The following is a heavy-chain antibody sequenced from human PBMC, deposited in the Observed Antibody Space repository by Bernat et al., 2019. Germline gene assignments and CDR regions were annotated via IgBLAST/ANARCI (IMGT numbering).Heavy chain of an antibody. CDR1: GGSISSSSYY. CDR2: IYYSGST. D-gene: IGHD3-10*01. CDR3: ARKTMVRGYGMDV. Sequence: QLQLQESGPGLVKPSETLSLTCTVSGGSISSSSYYWGWICQPPGKGLEWIGSIYYSGSTYYNPSLKSRVTISVDTSKNQFSLKLSSVTAADTAVYYCARKTMVRGYGMDVWGQGTTVTVSS. J-gene: IGHJ6*02. V-gene: IGHV4-39*01.